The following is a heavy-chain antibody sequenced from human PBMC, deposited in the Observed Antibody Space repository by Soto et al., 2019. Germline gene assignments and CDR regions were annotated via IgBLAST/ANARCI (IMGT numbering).Heavy chain of an antibody. V-gene: IGHV3-23*01. J-gene: IGHJ4*02. Sequence: GGSLRLSCAASGFTFSSYAMSWVRQAPGKGLEWVSAISGSGGSTYYADSVKGRFTISRDNSKNTLYLQMNSLRAEDTAVYYCAKGGIITMVRGAIDYWGQGTLVTVSS. CDR3: AKGGIITMVRGAIDY. D-gene: IGHD3-10*01. CDR1: GFTFSSYA. CDR2: ISGSGGST.